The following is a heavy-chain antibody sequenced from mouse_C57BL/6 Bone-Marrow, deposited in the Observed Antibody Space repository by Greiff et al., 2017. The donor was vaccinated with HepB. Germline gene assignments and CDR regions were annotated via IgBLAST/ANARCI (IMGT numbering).Heavy chain of an antibody. J-gene: IGHJ2*01. CDR1: GYTFTSYW. D-gene: IGHD2-4*01. CDR2: IDPTDSYT. V-gene: IGHV1-50*01. Sequence: QVQLQQPGAELVKPGASVKLSCKASGYTFTSYWMQWVKQRPGQGLEWIGEIDPTDSYTNYNQKFKGKATLTVDTSSSTAYMQLSSLTSEDSAVYYCARWGDYAGFDYWGQGTTLTVSS. CDR3: ARWGDYAGFDY.